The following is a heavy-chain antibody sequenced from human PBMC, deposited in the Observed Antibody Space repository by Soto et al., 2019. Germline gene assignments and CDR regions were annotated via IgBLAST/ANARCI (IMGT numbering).Heavy chain of an antibody. CDR3: ARETRDFELEGDFSHGMDV. CDR2: ITRRSTHI. Sequence: LRLSCAAYGFTFSDYSFNWVRQAPGKGLEWVSSITRRSTHIYYADSVRGRFTISSDNAHNSLYLQMNGLRAEDTAVYYCARETRDFELEGDFSHGMDVWGQGATVTVSS. V-gene: IGHV3-21*01. D-gene: IGHD2-8*02. J-gene: IGHJ6*02. CDR1: GFTFSDYS.